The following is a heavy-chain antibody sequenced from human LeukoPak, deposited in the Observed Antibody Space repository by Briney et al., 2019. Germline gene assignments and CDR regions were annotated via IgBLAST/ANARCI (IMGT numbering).Heavy chain of an antibody. CDR3: ARDRGITMVRGGAYYGMDV. CDR1: GFTVSSNY. Sequence: PGGSLRLSCAASGFTVSSNYMSWVRQAPGKGLEWFSVIYSGGSTYYADSVKGRFTISRHNSKNTLYLQMNSLRAEDTAVYYCARDRGITMVRGGAYYGMDVWGQGTTVTVSS. J-gene: IGHJ6*02. CDR2: IYSGGST. V-gene: IGHV3-53*04. D-gene: IGHD3-10*01.